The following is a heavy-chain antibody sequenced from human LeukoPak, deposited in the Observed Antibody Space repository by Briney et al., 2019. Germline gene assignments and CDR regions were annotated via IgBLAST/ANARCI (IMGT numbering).Heavy chain of an antibody. J-gene: IGHJ4*02. D-gene: IGHD5-12*01. CDR2: INHSGST. CDR1: GGSFSGYY. CDR3: AKISGYDFQFDY. Sequence: SETLSLTCAVYGGSFSGYYWSWIRQPPGKGLEWIGEINHSGSTNYNPSLKSRVTISVDTSKNQFSLKLSSVTAADTAVYYCAKISGYDFQFDYWGQGTLVTVSS. V-gene: IGHV4-34*01.